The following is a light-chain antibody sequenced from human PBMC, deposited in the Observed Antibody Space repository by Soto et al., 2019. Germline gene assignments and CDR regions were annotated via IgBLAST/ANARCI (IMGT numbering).Light chain of an antibody. CDR1: RSNIGGNS. J-gene: IGLJ1*01. CDR2: DDN. CDR3: GSWDSSLSAYV. V-gene: IGLV1-51*01. Sequence: QSVLTQPHSVSAAPGQKVPISCSGSRSNIGGNSVSWYQQLPGTAPQLLIYDDNKRPSGIPDRFSGSKSGTSATLGITGFQTGDEADYYCGSWDSSLSAYVFGTGTKVTVL.